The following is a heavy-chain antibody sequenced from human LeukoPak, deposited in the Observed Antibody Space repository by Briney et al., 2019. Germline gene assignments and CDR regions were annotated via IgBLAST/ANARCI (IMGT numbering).Heavy chain of an antibody. CDR2: IIPILGIA. Sequence: SVKVSCKASGGTFSSYAISWVRQAPGQGLEWMGRIIPILGIANYAQKFQGRVTITADKSTSTAYMELSSLGSEDTAVYYCARGYYYDSSGYLPEYFQHWGQGTLVTVSS. J-gene: IGHJ1*01. D-gene: IGHD3-22*01. CDR3: ARGYYYDSSGYLPEYFQH. CDR1: GGTFSSYA. V-gene: IGHV1-69*04.